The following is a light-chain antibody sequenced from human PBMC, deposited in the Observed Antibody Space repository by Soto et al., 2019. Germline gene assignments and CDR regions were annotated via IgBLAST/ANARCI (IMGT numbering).Light chain of an antibody. V-gene: IGLV2-14*01. Sequence: QSVLTQPASVSGTPGQSITISCTGSNSDVGIYDFVSWYQHHPGRAPKLIVSEVSHRPSGVSNRFSGSKSGNTASLTISGLQSVDEADYYCISYTSDDVRYVFGNGTKATAL. CDR3: ISYTSDDVRYV. CDR1: NSDVGIYDF. J-gene: IGLJ1*01. CDR2: EVS.